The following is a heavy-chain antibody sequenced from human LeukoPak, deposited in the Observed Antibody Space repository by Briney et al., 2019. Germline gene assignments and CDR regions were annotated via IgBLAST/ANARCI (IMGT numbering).Heavy chain of an antibody. D-gene: IGHD3-22*01. CDR3: ARGREGGITMIVVVYDY. J-gene: IGHJ4*02. Sequence: ASVRVSCKASGYTFTSYDINWVRQATGQGLEWMGWMNPNSGNTGYAQKFQGRVTMTRNTSISTAYMELSSLRSEDTAVYYCARGREGGITMIVVVYDYWGQGTLVTVSS. V-gene: IGHV1-8*01. CDR1: GYTFTSYD. CDR2: MNPNSGNT.